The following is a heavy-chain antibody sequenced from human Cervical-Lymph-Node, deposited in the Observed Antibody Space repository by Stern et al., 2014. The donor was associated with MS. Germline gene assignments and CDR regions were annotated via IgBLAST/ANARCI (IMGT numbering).Heavy chain of an antibody. CDR3: ARRNGYFLDYYHGLDV. CDR1: GGSISSDGFY. J-gene: IGHJ6*02. Sequence: QVQLQESGPGLVKPSQTLSLTCTVSGGSISSDGFYWTWIRQLPGKGLEWIGYKYHSGSAYYTPSLESRVTISVDTSKNQFSLRLSSVTAADTAVYYCARRNGYFLDYYHGLDVWGQGTTVTVSS. V-gene: IGHV4-31*03. CDR2: KYHSGSA. D-gene: IGHD3-3*01.